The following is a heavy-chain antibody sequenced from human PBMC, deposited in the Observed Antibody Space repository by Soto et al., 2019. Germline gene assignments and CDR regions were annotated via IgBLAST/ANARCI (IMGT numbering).Heavy chain of an antibody. CDR1: GYTFTSYG. J-gene: IGHJ4*02. CDR2: ISAYNGNT. V-gene: IGHV1-18*01. CDR3: ARDYYDSSGYRKVDY. Sequence: ASVKISCKASGYTFTSYGISWVRQAPGQGLEWMGWISAYNGNTNYAQKLQGRVTMTTDTSTSTAYMELRSLRSDDTVVYYCARDYYDSSGYRKVDYWGQGTLVTVSS. D-gene: IGHD3-22*01.